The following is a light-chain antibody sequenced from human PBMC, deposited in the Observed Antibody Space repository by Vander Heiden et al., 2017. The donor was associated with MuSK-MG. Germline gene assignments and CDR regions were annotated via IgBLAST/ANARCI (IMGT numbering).Light chain of an antibody. Sequence: EIVFTQSPATLSLSPGKRATLSCRASQSVSSYLAWYQQKPGKAPRLLIYDASNRATGIPARFSGSGSGTDFTLTISSLEPEDFAVYYCQQRSNWPLTFGGGTKVEIK. J-gene: IGKJ4*01. CDR2: DAS. CDR1: QSVSSY. CDR3: QQRSNWPLT. V-gene: IGKV3-11*01.